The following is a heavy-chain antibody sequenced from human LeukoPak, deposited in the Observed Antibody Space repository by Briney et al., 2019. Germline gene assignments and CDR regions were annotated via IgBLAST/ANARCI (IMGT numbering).Heavy chain of an antibody. Sequence: ASVKVSCKASGYMFTSYAISWVRQAPGQGLEWMGRISAYSGNTNYAQRFQGRVTMTTDTSTSTAYMELRSLRSDDTAVYYCARHPYYDSSGYYVYWGQGTLVTVSS. V-gene: IGHV1-18*01. CDR3: ARHPYYDSSGYYVY. CDR1: GYMFTSYA. CDR2: ISAYSGNT. J-gene: IGHJ4*02. D-gene: IGHD3-22*01.